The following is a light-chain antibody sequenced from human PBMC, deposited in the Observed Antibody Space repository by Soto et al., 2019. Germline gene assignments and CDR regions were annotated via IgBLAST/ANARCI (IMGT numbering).Light chain of an antibody. Sequence: DIQMTQSPSTLSASVGDRVTITCRASQSVNSWLAWYQQKPGKPPKLLIYRSSALESGVPSRFSGSGSVTEFTLTISSLQPDDFATYYGHQYKSYPWTFGQGTKVEI. V-gene: IGKV1-5*03. CDR1: QSVNSW. J-gene: IGKJ1*01. CDR2: RSS. CDR3: HQYKSYPWT.